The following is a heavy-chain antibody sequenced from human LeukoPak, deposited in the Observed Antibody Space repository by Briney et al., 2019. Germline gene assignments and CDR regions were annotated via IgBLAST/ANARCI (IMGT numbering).Heavy chain of an antibody. CDR3: ASLPTVYSRGYLAL. CDR1: GGSISSSSYY. CDR2: IYYSGST. J-gene: IGHJ4*02. Sequence: PSETLSLTCTVSGGSISSSSYYWGWIRQPPGKGLEWIGSIYYSGSTHDNPSLKSRVTISVDTSKNQSSLKLSSVTAADTAVYYCASLPTVYSRGYLALWGQGTLVTVSS. V-gene: IGHV4-39*07. D-gene: IGHD3-22*01.